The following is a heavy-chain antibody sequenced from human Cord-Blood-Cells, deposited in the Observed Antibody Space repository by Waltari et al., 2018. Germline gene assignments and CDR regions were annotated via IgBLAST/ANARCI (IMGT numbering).Heavy chain of an antibody. V-gene: IGHV1-69*06. D-gene: IGHD6-13*01. J-gene: IGHJ6*02. Sequence: QVQLVQSGAEVKKPGSSVKVSCKASGGTFSSYAISWVRQAPGQGLEWMGGIIPIFGTANYAQKFQGRVTITADKVTSTAYMELSSLRSEDTAVYYCARKSIAAAGTHYYYYGMDVWGQGTTVTVSS. CDR1: GGTFSSYA. CDR3: ARKSIAAAGTHYYYYGMDV. CDR2: IIPIFGTA.